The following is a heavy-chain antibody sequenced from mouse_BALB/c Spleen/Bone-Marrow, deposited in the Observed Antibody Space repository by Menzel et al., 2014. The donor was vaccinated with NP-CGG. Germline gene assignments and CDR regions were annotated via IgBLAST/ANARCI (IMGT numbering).Heavy chain of an antibody. J-gene: IGHJ2*01. V-gene: IGHV3-8*02. Sequence: EVQRVESGPSLVKPSQTLSLTYSVTGDSITSGYWNWIRKFPGNKLEYMGYISYSGNTYYSPSLKSRISITRDTSKNQYYLQLNSVTTEDTATYYCATYDGYCFDYWGQGTTLTVSS. D-gene: IGHD2-3*01. CDR3: ATYDGYCFDY. CDR2: ISYSGNT. CDR1: GDSITSGY.